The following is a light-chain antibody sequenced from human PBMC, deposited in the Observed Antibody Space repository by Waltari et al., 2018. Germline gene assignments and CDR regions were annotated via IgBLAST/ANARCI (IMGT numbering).Light chain of an antibody. V-gene: IGKV1-5*03. CDR3: QQYEGYST. CDR2: DAS. CDR1: QSSSSW. Sequence: DIQMTQSPSTLSASVGDRVPITCRASQSSSSWLAWHQQKPGKGPKLLIDDASSLESGVPSRFSGSGSGTEFTLTISGLQPDDFATYYCQQYEGYSTFGQGTKVEIK. J-gene: IGKJ2*01.